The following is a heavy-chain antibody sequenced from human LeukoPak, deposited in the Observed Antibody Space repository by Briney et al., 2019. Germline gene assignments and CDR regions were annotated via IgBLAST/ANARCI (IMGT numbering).Heavy chain of an antibody. J-gene: IGHJ6*02. CDR1: GLTFTDFS. Sequence: PGGSPRLSCAPSGLTFTDFSMSWVSHAPRERLEWVSGLGRSGENRYYATSVRGRFSISRDNSKDTVYLQMSSLRAEDTAIYYCVKDRPCETCMPMDAWGQGTTVTVSS. CDR3: VKDRPCETCMPMDA. CDR2: LGRSGENR. D-gene: IGHD2-2*01. V-gene: IGHV3-23*01.